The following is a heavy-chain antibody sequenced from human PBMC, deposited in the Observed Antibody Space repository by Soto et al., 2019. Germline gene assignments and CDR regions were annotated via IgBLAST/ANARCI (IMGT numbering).Heavy chain of an antibody. CDR1: GFTFSSYS. CDR3: ARDKRRFLDV. V-gene: IGHV3-48*01. Sequence: GGSLRPSCAASGFTFSSYSMNWVRQAPGKGLEWVSYISSSSSTIYYADSVKGRFTISRDNAKNSLYLQMNSLRAEDTAVYYCARDKRRFLDVWGKGTTVTVSS. CDR2: ISSSSSTI. D-gene: IGHD3-3*01. J-gene: IGHJ6*04.